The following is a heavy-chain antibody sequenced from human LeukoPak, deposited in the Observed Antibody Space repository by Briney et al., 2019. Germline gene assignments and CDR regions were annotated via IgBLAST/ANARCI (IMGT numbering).Heavy chain of an antibody. CDR2: VYYSGST. J-gene: IGHJ4*02. D-gene: IGHD3-10*01. Sequence: SETLSLTCTVSGGSITNYYWSWIRQPAGKGLEWMGYVYYSGSTNYNPSLKSRVTISVDTSKNQFSLKLSSVTAADTAVYYCAATMVRGVHTHFDYWGQGTLVTVSS. V-gene: IGHV4-59*08. CDR3: AATMVRGVHTHFDY. CDR1: GGSITNYY.